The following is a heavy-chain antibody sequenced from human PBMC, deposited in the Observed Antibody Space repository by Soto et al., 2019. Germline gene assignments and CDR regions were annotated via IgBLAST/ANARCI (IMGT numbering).Heavy chain of an antibody. CDR2: INHSGST. J-gene: IGHJ6*02. CDR3: AIGYSSGWYDFSPYYYYGMDV. D-gene: IGHD6-19*01. Sequence: PSETLSLTCAVYGWSFSGYYWSWIRQPPGKGLEWIGEINHSGSTNYNPSLKSRVTISVDTSKNQFSLKLSSVTAADTAVYYCAIGYSSGWYDFSPYYYYGMDVWGQGTTVTVSS. CDR1: GWSFSGYY. V-gene: IGHV4-34*01.